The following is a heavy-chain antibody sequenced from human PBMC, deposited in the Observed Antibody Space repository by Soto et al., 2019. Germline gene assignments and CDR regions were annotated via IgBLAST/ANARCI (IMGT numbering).Heavy chain of an antibody. D-gene: IGHD3-3*01. V-gene: IGHV3-23*01. CDR3: AKSYDFWSGYFSSFDY. CDR2: ISGSGGST. CDR1: GFTFSSYA. Sequence: GESLKISCAASGFTFSSYAMSWVRQAPGKGLEWVSAISGSGGSTYYADSVKGRFTISRDNSKNTLYLQMNSLRAEDTAVYYCAKSYDFWSGYFSSFDYWGQGTLVTVSS. J-gene: IGHJ4*02.